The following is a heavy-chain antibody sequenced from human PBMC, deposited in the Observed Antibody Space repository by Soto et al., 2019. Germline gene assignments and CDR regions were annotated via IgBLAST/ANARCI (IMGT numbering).Heavy chain of an antibody. D-gene: IGHD6-25*01. CDR2: ISGSGSGT. V-gene: IGHV3-23*01. CDR3: AKGLHSSGCAAYNFHY. Sequence: QPGWSLRLSCAASGFTFSSYSIYWVRQAPGKGLEWVSGISGSGSGTYYADSVKGRFTISRANTKNTLYLQMNSLRAEDSAVYYLAKGLHSSGCAAYNFHYWGQGTLVTVPS. CDR1: GFTFSSYS. J-gene: IGHJ4*02.